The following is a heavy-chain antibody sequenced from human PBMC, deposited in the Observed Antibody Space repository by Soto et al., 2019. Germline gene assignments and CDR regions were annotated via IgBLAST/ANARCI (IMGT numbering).Heavy chain of an antibody. D-gene: IGHD3-10*01. V-gene: IGHV4-31*03. Sequence: HVQLQESGPGLVRPSQTLSLSCTVSGGSISNSANHWSWIRQHPGEGLEWIGYIYYSGGTYYSPSRKGRVTMSIDASKNQFSLKLSSVTAADTAVYYCAKGVRGVPNWFDPWGQGTLVTVSS. CDR3: AKGVRGVPNWFDP. J-gene: IGHJ5*02. CDR1: GGSISNSANH. CDR2: IYYSGGT.